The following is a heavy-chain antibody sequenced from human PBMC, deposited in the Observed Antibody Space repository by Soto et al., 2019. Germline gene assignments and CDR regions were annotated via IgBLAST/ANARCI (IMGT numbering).Heavy chain of an antibody. D-gene: IGHD3-10*01. CDR2: ISGSGGST. CDR1: GFTFSSYA. Sequence: PGGSLRLSCAASGFTFSSYAMSWVRQAPGKGLEWVSAISGSGGSTYYADSVKGRFTISRDNSKNTLYLQMNSLRAEDTAVYYCAKDHRFGEEYHYYYYMDVWGKGTTVTVSS. CDR3: AKDHRFGEEYHYYYYMDV. J-gene: IGHJ6*03. V-gene: IGHV3-23*01.